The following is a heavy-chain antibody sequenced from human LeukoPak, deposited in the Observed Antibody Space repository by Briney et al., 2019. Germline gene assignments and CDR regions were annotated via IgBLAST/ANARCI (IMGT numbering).Heavy chain of an antibody. D-gene: IGHD1-14*01. J-gene: IGHJ4*02. CDR2: IYYSGST. Sequence: SETPSLTCTVSGGSISNYYWSWIRQPPGKGLEWIGYIYYSGSTNYNPSLKSRVTISVDTSKNQFSLKLSSVTAADTAVYYCARGRITFDYWGQGTLVTVSS. CDR3: ARGRITFDY. CDR1: GGSISNYY. V-gene: IGHV4-59*01.